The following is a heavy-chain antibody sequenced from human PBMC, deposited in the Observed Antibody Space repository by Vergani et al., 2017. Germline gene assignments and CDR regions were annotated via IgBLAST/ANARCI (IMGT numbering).Heavy chain of an antibody. D-gene: IGHD6-13*01. CDR3: ASASHPSYSSSWSFGY. Sequence: QVQLQQWGAGLLKPSETLSLTCAVYGGSFSGYYWSWIRQHPGKGLEWIGYIYYSGSTYYNPSLKSRVTISVDTSKNQFSLKLSSVTAADTAVYYCASASHPSYSSSWSFGYWGQGTLVTVSS. J-gene: IGHJ4*02. V-gene: IGHV4-34*01. CDR2: IYYSGST. CDR1: GGSFSGYY.